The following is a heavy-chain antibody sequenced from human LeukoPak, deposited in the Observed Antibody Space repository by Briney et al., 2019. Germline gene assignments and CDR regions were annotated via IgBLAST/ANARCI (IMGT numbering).Heavy chain of an antibody. V-gene: IGHV3-23*01. Sequence: GGSLRLSCAASGFTFSSYAMSWVRQAPGKGLEWVSSIIGSGGSTYYADSVNGRFTTSRDNSKNTLYLQINSLRAEDTALYYCAKLICYGSETVDFWGQGTLVTVSS. J-gene: IGHJ4*02. CDR2: IIGSGGST. CDR3: AKLICYGSETVDF. D-gene: IGHD3-10*01. CDR1: GFTFSSYA.